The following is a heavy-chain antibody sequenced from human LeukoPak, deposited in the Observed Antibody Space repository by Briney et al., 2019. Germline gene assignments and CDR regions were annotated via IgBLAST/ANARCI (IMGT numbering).Heavy chain of an antibody. CDR2: IIPIFGTA. J-gene: IGHJ6*02. V-gene: IGHV1-69*01. CDR3: ALGCSSTSCPTEDYYYYGMDV. CDR1: GGTFSSYA. Sequence: ASVKVSCKASGGTFSSYAISRVRQAPGQGLEWMGGIIPIFGTANYAQKFQGRVTIIADESTSTAYMELSSLRSEDTAVYYCALGCSSTSCPTEDYYYYGMDVWGQGTTVTVSS. D-gene: IGHD2-2*01.